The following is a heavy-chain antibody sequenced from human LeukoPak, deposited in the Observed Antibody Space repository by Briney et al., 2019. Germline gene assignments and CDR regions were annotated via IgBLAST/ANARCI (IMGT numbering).Heavy chain of an antibody. J-gene: IGHJ6*03. Sequence: SETLSLTCAVYGGSFSVYYWSWIRQPPGKGLEWIGEINHSGSTNYNPSLKSRVTISVDTSKNQFSLKLSSVTAADTAVYYCARGQRLERAAYGSGRPNYYYMDVWGKGTTVTVSS. CDR2: INHSGST. D-gene: IGHD3-10*01. CDR3: ARGQRLERAAYGSGRPNYYYMDV. CDR1: GGSFSVYY. V-gene: IGHV4-34*01.